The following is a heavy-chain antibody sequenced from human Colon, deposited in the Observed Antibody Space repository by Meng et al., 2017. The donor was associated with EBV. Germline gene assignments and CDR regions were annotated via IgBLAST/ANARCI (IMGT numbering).Heavy chain of an antibody. V-gene: IGHV4-4*02. CDR1: GVSISSNIR. CDR3: ARNGDYNPGLY. CDR2: IDDSGST. J-gene: IGHJ4*02. Sequence: VELQESGPGLVKPSGTLSLTCGVSGVSISSNIRWTWVRQPPGKGLEWIGDIDDSGSTNYNPSLNSRISISLDKSKNHFSLKVNSVTAADTAVYYCARNGDYNPGLYWGQGTLVTVSS. D-gene: IGHD4-17*01.